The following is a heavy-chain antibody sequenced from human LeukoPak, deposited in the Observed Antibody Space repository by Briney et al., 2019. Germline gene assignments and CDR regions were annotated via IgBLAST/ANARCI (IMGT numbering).Heavy chain of an antibody. CDR1: GFTFSNYC. V-gene: IGHV3-74*01. Sequence: GRSLRLSCAASGFTFSNYCMHWVRPAPGKGLVWVSRITSDGSSTIYADSVKGRFTISRDNAKNTVYLQMNSLKVEDTAVYYCARGQSSGWTYDAFDLWGEGRMVTVSS. J-gene: IGHJ3*01. D-gene: IGHD6-19*01. CDR2: ITSDGSST. CDR3: ARGQSSGWTYDAFDL.